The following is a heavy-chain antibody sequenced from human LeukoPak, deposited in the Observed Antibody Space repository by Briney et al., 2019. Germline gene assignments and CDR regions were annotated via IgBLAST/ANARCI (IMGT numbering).Heavy chain of an antibody. CDR3: AREGGAAGRLYYFDY. V-gene: IGHV3-30-3*01. CDR2: ISYDGSNI. J-gene: IGHJ4*02. CDR1: GFSFSIYA. Sequence: PGGSLRLSCAASGFSFSIYALHWVRQAPGKGLEGVAVISYDGSNIYYADSVKGRFTISRDNSKNTLYVHMNSLRVEDTAVYYCAREGGAAGRLYYFDYWGQGTLVTVSS. D-gene: IGHD1-14*01.